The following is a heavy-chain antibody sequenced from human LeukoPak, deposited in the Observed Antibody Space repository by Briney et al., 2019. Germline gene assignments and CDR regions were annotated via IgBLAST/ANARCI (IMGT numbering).Heavy chain of an antibody. V-gene: IGHV3-23*01. CDR2: ISGSGGST. D-gene: IGHD1-7*01. J-gene: IGHJ6*03. CDR3: AKEGITGTVYYYYYMDV. CDR1: GFTFSSYG. Sequence: GGSLRLSCAASGFTFSSYGMSWVRQAPGKGLEWVSAISGSGGSTYYADSVKGRFTISRDNSKNTLYLQMNSLRAEGTAVYYCAKEGITGTVYYYYYMDVWGKGTTVTISS.